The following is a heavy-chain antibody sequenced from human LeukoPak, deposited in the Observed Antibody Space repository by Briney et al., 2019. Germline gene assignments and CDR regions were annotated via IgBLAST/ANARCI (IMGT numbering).Heavy chain of an antibody. CDR1: GGSRSSYY. J-gene: IGHJ4*02. D-gene: IGHD6-19*01. V-gene: IGHV4-4*09. CDR2: IYTSGST. Sequence: SETLSLTCTVSGGSRSSYYWSWIRQPPGKGLEWIGYIYTSGSTNYNPSLKSRVTISVDTSKNQFSLKLSSVTAADTAVYYCARGIAVAGNFDYWGQGTLVTVSS. CDR3: ARGIAVAGNFDY.